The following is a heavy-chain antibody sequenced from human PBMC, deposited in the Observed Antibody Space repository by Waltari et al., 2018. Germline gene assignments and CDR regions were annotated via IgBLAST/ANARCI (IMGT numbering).Heavy chain of an antibody. CDR3: ARDIWLGSPSGSALDY. D-gene: IGHD6-6*01. CDR1: GGSISSGGYY. V-gene: IGHV4-30-2*01. CDR2: IYHSGST. J-gene: IGHJ4*02. Sequence: QVQLQESGPGLVKPSQTLSLTCTVSGGSISSGGYYWSWIRQPPGKGLEWIGYIYHSGSTYYNPSLKSRVTISVDRSKNQFSLKLSSVTAADTAVYYCARDIWLGSPSGSALDYWGQGTLVTVSS.